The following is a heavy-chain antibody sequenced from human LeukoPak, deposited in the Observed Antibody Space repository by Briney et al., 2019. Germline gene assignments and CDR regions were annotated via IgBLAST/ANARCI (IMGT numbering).Heavy chain of an antibody. J-gene: IGHJ3*02. V-gene: IGHV3-30*18. CDR1: GFTFSSYG. Sequence: GGSLRLSCAASGFTFSSYGMHWVRQAPGKGLGWVAVISYDGSNKYYADSVKGRFTISRDNSKNTLYLQMNSLRAEDTAVYYCAKDLGAFELFAAFDIWGQGTMVTVSS. D-gene: IGHD3-10*01. CDR3: AKDLGAFELFAAFDI. CDR2: ISYDGSNK.